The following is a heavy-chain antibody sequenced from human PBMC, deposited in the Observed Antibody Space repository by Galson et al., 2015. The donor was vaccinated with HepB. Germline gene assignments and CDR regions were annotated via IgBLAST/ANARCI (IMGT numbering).Heavy chain of an antibody. Sequence: QSGAEVKKPGESLKISCQGSGYKFSNYWIGWVRQMPGKGLEWMGIIYPDDSDTRYSPSFQGQVTISADKSISTAYLQWSSLKASDTAIYYCARHTRGIVPSTGAFGFWGQGTMVTVSS. J-gene: IGHJ3*01. CDR2: IYPDDSDT. CDR1: GYKFSNYW. CDR3: ARHTRGIVPSTGAFGF. V-gene: IGHV5-51*01. D-gene: IGHD2-21*01.